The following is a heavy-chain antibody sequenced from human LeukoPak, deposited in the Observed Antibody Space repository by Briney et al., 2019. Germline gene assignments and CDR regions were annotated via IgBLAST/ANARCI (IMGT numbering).Heavy chain of an antibody. Sequence: PGGSLRLSCAASGFTFSSYGMHWVRQAPGKGLEWVAVIWYDGSNKYYADSVKGRFTISRDNSKNTLYLQMNSLRAEDTAVYYCARGGVAAAGIGPEKYYFDYWGQGTLVTVSS. CDR2: IWYDGSNK. J-gene: IGHJ4*02. V-gene: IGHV3-33*01. CDR1: GFTFSSYG. CDR3: ARGGVAAAGIGPEKYYFDY. D-gene: IGHD6-13*01.